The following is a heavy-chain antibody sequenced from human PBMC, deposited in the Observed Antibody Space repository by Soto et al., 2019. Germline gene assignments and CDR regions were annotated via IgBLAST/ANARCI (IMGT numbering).Heavy chain of an antibody. CDR3: ARDEDSSSHYGMDV. CDR2: INPNSGGT. J-gene: IGHJ6*02. Sequence: ASVKVSCTASGYTFTVYYMHWVRQAPGQGLEWMGWINPNSGGTNYAQKFQGWVTMTRDTSISTAYMELSGLRSDDTAVYYCARDEDSSSHYGMDVWGQGTTVTVSS. V-gene: IGHV1-2*04. D-gene: IGHD6-6*01. CDR1: GYTFTVYY.